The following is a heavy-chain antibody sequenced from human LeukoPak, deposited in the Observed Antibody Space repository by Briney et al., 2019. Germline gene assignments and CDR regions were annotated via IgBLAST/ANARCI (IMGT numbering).Heavy chain of an antibody. Sequence: GGSLRLSCEASGFTFSDYAFDWVRQAPGKGLEWGAVISNDGDNEYYADSVKGRFTISRDNSKNTLYLQMNSLRAEDTAVYYCARGGYSSSWYYYYMDVWGKGTTVTVSS. CDR1: GFTFSDYA. V-gene: IGHV3-30*01. CDR2: ISNDGDNE. J-gene: IGHJ6*03. D-gene: IGHD6-13*01. CDR3: ARGGYSSSWYYYYMDV.